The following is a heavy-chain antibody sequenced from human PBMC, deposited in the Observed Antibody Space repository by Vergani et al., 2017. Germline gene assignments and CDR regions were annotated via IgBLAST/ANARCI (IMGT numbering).Heavy chain of an antibody. V-gene: IGHV3-30-3*01. CDR2: ISYDGSNK. CDR3: ARCMITYYYDSSDLGGDY. D-gene: IGHD3-22*01. Sequence: QVQLVESGGGVVQPGRSLRLSCAASGFTFSSYAMHWVRQAPGKGLEWVAVISYDGSNKYYADSVKGRFTISRDNSKNTLYLQMNSLRAEDTAVYYCARCMITYYYDSSDLGGDYWGQGTLVTVSS. J-gene: IGHJ4*02. CDR1: GFTFSSYA.